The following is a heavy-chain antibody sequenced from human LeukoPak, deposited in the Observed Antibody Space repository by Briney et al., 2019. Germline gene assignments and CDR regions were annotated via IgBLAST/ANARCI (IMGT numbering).Heavy chain of an antibody. CDR2: INWNGGST. J-gene: IGHJ6*03. D-gene: IGHD6-19*01. V-gene: IGHV3-20*04. Sequence: PGGSLRLSCAASGFTFDDYGMSWVRQAPGKGLEWVSGINWNGGSTGYADSVKGRFTISRDNAKNSLYLQMNSLRAEDTALYYCARVQGPPYSSGWPYYYYYMDVWGKGTTVTVSS. CDR3: ARVQGPPYSSGWPYYYYYMDV. CDR1: GFTFDDYG.